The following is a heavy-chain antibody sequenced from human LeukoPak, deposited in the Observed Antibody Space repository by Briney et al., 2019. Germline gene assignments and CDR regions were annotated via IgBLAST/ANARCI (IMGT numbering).Heavy chain of an antibody. Sequence: PSETLSLTCAVYGGSFSGYYWSWIRQPPGKGLEWIGEINHSGSTNYNPSLESRVTISVDTSKNQFSLKLSSVTAADTAVYYCARAPPIVLMVYAPRRSGMDVWGQGTTVTVSS. CDR2: INHSGST. J-gene: IGHJ6*02. CDR3: ARAPPIVLMVYAPRRSGMDV. V-gene: IGHV4-34*01. CDR1: GGSFSGYY. D-gene: IGHD2-8*01.